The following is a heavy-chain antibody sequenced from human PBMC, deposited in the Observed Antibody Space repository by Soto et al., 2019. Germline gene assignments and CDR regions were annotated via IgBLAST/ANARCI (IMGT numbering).Heavy chain of an antibody. CDR3: ARDLWTYCRSTSCPMDV. V-gene: IGHV3-33*01. D-gene: IGHD2-2*01. CDR2: IWYDGSNK. J-gene: IGHJ6*02. Sequence: PGGSLRLSCGASGFAFSFYGMHWVRQAPGKGLEWVAVIWYDGSNKYYADSVKGRFTISRDISENTLYLQMNSLRAEDTAVYYCARDLWTYCRSTSCPMDVWGQGTTVTVSS. CDR1: GFAFSFYG.